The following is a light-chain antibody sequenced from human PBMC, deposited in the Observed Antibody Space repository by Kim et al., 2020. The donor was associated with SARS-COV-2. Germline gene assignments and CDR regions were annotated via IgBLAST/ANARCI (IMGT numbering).Light chain of an antibody. CDR3: QKYNTWPPLT. CDR2: GAS. J-gene: IGKJ4*01. CDR1: QSVNNN. V-gene: IGKV3-15*01. Sequence: TVMTQSPATLSVSPGESVTLSCRAAQSVNNNLAWYQHKPGQAPRLLIHGASTRASGIPARFSGSGFGTEFTLSISGLQSEDFAIYYCQKYNTWPPLTFGGGTKVDIK.